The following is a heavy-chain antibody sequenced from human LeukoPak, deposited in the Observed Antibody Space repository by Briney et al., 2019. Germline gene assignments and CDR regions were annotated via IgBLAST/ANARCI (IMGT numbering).Heavy chain of an antibody. CDR1: GFTFSNYW. J-gene: IGHJ3*02. CDR2: IKEDGTEK. D-gene: IGHD3-22*01. CDR3: AREGFNYYDSSGADAFDI. V-gene: IGHV3-7*01. Sequence: GSLRLSCAASGFTFSNYWMSWVRQAPGKGLEWVANIKEDGTEKYYVDSVKGRFTISRDNAKNSLYLQMNSLRAEDTAVYYCAREGFNYYDSSGADAFDIWGQGTMVTVSS.